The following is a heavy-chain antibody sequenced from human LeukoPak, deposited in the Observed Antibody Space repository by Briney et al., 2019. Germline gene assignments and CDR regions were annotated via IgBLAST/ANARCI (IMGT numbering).Heavy chain of an antibody. CDR3: ARVPGGGTAAN. J-gene: IGHJ3*01. D-gene: IGHD1-7*01. CDR2: IYYSGSA. V-gene: IGHV4-30-4*01. CDR1: GGSISSGDYY. Sequence: PSETLSLTCTVSGGSISSGDYYWTWIRQPPGKGLEWIGYIYYSGSAYYNPSLKSRLTISVDTSKNQFSLKLSSVTAADTAVYYCARVPGGGTAANWGQGTMVTVSS.